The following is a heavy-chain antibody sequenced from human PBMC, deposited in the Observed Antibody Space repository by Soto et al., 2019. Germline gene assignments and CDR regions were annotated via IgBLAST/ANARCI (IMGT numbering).Heavy chain of an antibody. CDR2: ISYDGSNK. CDR3: ARDLGY. V-gene: IGHV3-30-3*01. CDR1: GFTFSSYA. J-gene: IGHJ4*02. Sequence: GGSLRLSCAASGFTFSSYAMHWVRQAPGKGLEWVAVISYDGSNKYYADSVKGRFTISRDNSKNTLYLQMNSLRAEDTAVYYCARDLGYWGQGTLVTVSS. D-gene: IGHD3-16*01.